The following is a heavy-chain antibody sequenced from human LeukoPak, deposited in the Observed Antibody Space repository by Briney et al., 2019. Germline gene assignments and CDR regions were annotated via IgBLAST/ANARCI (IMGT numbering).Heavy chain of an antibody. V-gene: IGHV1-46*01. CDR3: ARSRDGYNGRSSCFDY. J-gene: IGHJ4*02. CDR1: GYTFTSYY. D-gene: IGHD5-24*01. CDR2: INPSGGST. Sequence: GASVKVSCKASGYTFTSYYMHWVRQAPGQGLEWMGIINPSGGSTSYAQKFQGRVTMTRDTSTSTVYMELSSLRSEDTAVYYCARSRDGYNGRSSCFDYWGQGTLVTVSS.